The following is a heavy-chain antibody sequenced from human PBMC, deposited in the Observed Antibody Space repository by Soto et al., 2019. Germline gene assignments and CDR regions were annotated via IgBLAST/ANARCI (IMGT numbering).Heavy chain of an antibody. D-gene: IGHD2-2*01. CDR3: AHGSCSSADCYPNPYLDY. Sequence: QITLKESGPTLVKPTQTLTLTCTFSGFSLSTTAEGVGWIRQPPGKALEWLALMYWDDDERNSPSPKSRLTITKDTSKNQVVLTMTNVDPVDTATYYCAHGSCSSADCYPNPYLDYWGQGILVTVSS. CDR2: MYWDDDE. J-gene: IGHJ4*02. V-gene: IGHV2-5*02. CDR1: GFSLSTTAEG.